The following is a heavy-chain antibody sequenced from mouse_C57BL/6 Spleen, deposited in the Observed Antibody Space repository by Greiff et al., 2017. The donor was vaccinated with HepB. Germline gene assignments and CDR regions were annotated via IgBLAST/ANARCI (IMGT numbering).Heavy chain of an antibody. Sequence: EVQLVESGGGLVKPGGSLKLSCAASGFTFSDYGIHWVRQAPEKGLEWVAYISSGSSTIYYADTVKGRFTISRDNAKNTLFLQMTSLRSEDTAMYYCARRAMDYWGQGTSVTVSS. J-gene: IGHJ4*01. CDR1: GFTFSDYG. CDR3: ARRAMDY. CDR2: ISSGSSTI. V-gene: IGHV5-17*01.